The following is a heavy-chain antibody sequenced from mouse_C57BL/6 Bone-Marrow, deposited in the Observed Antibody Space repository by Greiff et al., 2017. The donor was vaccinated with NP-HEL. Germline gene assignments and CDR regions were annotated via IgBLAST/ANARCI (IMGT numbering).Heavy chain of an antibody. Sequence: VQLKQSGAELVRPGASVKLSCTASGFNIKDYYMHWVKQRPEQGLEWIGRIDPEDGDTDYDPKFKGKATMTADTSSNTAYLQLSSLTSEDTAVYYCTTWPFAMDYWGQGTSVTVSS. J-gene: IGHJ4*01. CDR2: IDPEDGDT. CDR1: GFNIKDYY. CDR3: TTWPFAMDY. V-gene: IGHV14-1*01.